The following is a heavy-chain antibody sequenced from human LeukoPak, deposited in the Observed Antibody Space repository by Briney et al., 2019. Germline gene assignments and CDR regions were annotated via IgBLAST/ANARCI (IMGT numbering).Heavy chain of an antibody. CDR3: AKAGSDVGYCSSTSCHNWFDP. D-gene: IGHD2-2*01. Sequence: PGGSLRLSCAASGFTFSSYAMSWVRQAPGKGLEWVSAISGSGGSTYYADSVKGRFTISRDNSKNTLYLQMNSLRAEDTAVYYCAKAGSDVGYCSSTSCHNWFDPWGQGTLVTVSS. V-gene: IGHV3-23*01. CDR2: ISGSGGST. J-gene: IGHJ5*02. CDR1: GFTFSSYA.